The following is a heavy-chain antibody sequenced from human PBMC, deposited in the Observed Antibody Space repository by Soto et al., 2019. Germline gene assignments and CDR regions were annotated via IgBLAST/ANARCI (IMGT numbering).Heavy chain of an antibody. V-gene: IGHV3-30*18. D-gene: IGHD2-2*02. Sequence: GGALRLSCADSGFTLNTYGMHWVRQAPGKGLEWVAVISYDGSDKFYADSVKGRFTISRDNSKNALYLQMSSLRPEDTAIYYCAKSPNFYCSSPNCYKYYFDYWGQGTLVTVSP. CDR2: ISYDGSDK. J-gene: IGHJ4*02. CDR3: AKSPNFYCSSPNCYKYYFDY. CDR1: GFTLNTYG.